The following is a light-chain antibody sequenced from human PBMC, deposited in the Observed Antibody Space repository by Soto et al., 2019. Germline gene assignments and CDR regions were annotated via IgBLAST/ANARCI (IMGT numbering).Light chain of an antibody. J-gene: IGKJ4*01. V-gene: IGKV3D-20*02. CDR1: QSVSSGS. Sequence: IVLTQSPGTLSLSPGEGASLSCRASQSVSSGSFAWYRQKPGQAPGLLIYGASMRATGTPDRFIGSGSGTALTLSISRLEAEDFEVYHRQQSSQSLTFGRGTKVDIK. CDR3: QQSSQSLT. CDR2: GAS.